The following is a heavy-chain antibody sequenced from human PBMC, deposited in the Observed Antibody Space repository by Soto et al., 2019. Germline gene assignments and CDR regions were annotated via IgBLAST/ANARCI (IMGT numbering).Heavy chain of an antibody. CDR2: ISYDGSNK. J-gene: IGHJ6*02. V-gene: IGHV3-30*03. CDR3: AAFYYDSSGYEPYYGMDV. CDR1: GFTFSSYG. D-gene: IGHD3-22*01. Sequence: GGSLRLSCAASGFTFSSYGMHWVRQAPGKGLEWVSVISYDGSNKYYADSVKGRFTISRDNSKNTLYLQMNSLRAEDTAVYYCAAFYYDSSGYEPYYGMDVWGQGTTVTVSS.